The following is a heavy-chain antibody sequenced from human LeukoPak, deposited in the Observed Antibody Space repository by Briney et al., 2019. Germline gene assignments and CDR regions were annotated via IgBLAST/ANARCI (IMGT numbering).Heavy chain of an antibody. D-gene: IGHD3-10*01. V-gene: IGHV1-69*13. Sequence: GASVKVSCKASGGTFSSYAISWVRQAPGQGLEWMGGIIPIFGTANYAQKFQGRVTITADESTSTAYMELSSLRSEDTAAYYCARDTEVTMVRGVIISSAFDIWGQGTMVTVSS. CDR1: GGTFSSYA. CDR2: IIPIFGTA. J-gene: IGHJ3*02. CDR3: ARDTEVTMVRGVIISSAFDI.